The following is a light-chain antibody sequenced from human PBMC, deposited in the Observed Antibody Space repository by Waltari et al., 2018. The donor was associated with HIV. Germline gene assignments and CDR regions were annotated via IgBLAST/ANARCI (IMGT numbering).Light chain of an antibody. CDR2: EAI. CDR1: SSDVGNYNL. CDR3: SSYGGSSIWL. J-gene: IGLJ2*01. V-gene: IGLV2-23*01. Sequence: QSALTQPASVSGSPGQSITISCTGTSSDVGNYNLVSWYQQHPGKAPKLIIYEAIKRPSGVSDRISGSKSASTAPLTISGLQADDEADYFCSSYGGSSIWLFGGGTKLTVL.